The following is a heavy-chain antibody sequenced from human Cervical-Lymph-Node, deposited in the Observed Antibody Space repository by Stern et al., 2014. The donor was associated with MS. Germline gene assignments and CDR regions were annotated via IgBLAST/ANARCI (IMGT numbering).Heavy chain of an antibody. CDR2: ISFDGRDK. Sequence: VQLVQSGGGVVQPGRSLRLSCAASGFIFRNYAAHWVRQPPGKGLEWVAIISFDGRDKYHTDSVKGRFTVSRDNSKNRLYLEMNSLRLEDTAVYYCAKGGSGSYLDWGQGSLVTVSS. V-gene: IGHV3-30*04. J-gene: IGHJ4*02. CDR3: AKGGSGSYLD. D-gene: IGHD1-26*01. CDR1: GFIFRNYA.